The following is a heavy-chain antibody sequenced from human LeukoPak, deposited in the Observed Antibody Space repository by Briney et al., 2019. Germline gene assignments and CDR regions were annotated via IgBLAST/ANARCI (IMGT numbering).Heavy chain of an antibody. CDR1: GGSISSYY. V-gene: IGHV4-59*01. CDR3: ARMPGYCSSTSCQLNYYYYMDV. D-gene: IGHD2-2*03. CDR2: ICYSGST. J-gene: IGHJ6*03. Sequence: SETLSLTCTVSGGSISSYYWSWIRQPPGKGLEWIGYICYSGSTNYNPSLKSRVTISVDTSKNQFSLKLSSVTAADTAVYYCARMPGYCSSTSCQLNYYYYMDVWGKGTTVTVSS.